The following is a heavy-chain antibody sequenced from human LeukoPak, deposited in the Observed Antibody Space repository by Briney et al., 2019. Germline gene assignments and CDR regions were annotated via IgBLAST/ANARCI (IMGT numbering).Heavy chain of an antibody. V-gene: IGHV4-59*01. CDR3: ARGGDGYNYVDY. Sequence: KPSETLSLTCTVSAVSIGRYYWSWIRQPPGKGLEWIAYIFFSGTTKYNPSLERRVTISVDTSKNQFSLDLTSVTAADTALYYCARGGDGYNYVDYWGPGTLVTVSS. J-gene: IGHJ4*02. CDR1: AVSIGRYY. CDR2: IFFSGTT. D-gene: IGHD5-24*01.